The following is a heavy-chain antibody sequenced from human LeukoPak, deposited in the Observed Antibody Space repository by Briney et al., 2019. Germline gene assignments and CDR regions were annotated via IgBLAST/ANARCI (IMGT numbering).Heavy chain of an antibody. CDR2: INPSGGIT. J-gene: IGHJ4*02. CDR1: GYTFTNYY. D-gene: IGHD5-12*01. CDR3: AREGEIGYDLSDY. Sequence: ASVKVSCKASGYTFTNYYMNWVRQAPGQGLEWMGIINPSGGITSYAQKFQGRVTVTRDTSTSTVYMELSSLRSEDTAMYYCAREGEIGYDLSDYWGQGTLVTVSS. V-gene: IGHV1-46*01.